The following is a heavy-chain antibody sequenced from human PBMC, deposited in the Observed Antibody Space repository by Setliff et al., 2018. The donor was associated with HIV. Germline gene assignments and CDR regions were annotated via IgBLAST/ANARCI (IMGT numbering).Heavy chain of an antibody. CDR2: INTGNGNT. CDR1: GYTFTSHT. V-gene: IGHV1-3*04. CDR3: ARDRIPKRGYTYREPDFDS. J-gene: IGHJ4*02. D-gene: IGHD3-16*02. Sequence: ASVKVSCKASGYTFTSHTIHWVRQPPGQGLEWMGWINTGNGNTKYSQKFQDRVTITRDTSASTGYMEVNSLRPEDTAVYYCARDRIPKRGYTYREPDFDSWGQGTLVTVSS.